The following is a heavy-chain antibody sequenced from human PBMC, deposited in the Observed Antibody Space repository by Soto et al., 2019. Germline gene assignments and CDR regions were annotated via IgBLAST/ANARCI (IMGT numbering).Heavy chain of an antibody. CDR3: AREAYSGSYYYYYYYGMDV. D-gene: IGHD1-26*01. CDR1: GYTFTSYG. Sequence: ASVKVSCKASGYTFTSYGISWVRPAPGQGLEWMGWISAYNGNTNYAQKLQGRVTMTTDTSTSTAYMELRSLRSDDTAVYYCAREAYSGSYYYYYYYGMDVWGQGTTVTVSS. V-gene: IGHV1-18*01. CDR2: ISAYNGNT. J-gene: IGHJ6*02.